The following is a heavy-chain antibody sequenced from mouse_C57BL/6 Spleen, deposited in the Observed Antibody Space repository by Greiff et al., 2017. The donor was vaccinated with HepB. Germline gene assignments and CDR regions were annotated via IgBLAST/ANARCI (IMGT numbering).Heavy chain of an antibody. J-gene: IGHJ1*03. V-gene: IGHV1-22*01. CDR1: GYTFTDYN. CDR2: INPNNGGT. Sequence: EVKLQESGPELVKPGASVKMSCKASGYTFTDYNMHWVKQSHGKSLEWIGYINPNNGGTSYNQKFKGKATLTGNKSSSTAYLELRSLTSEDSAVYYCARYGIFYYYGSSYWYFDVWGTGTTVTVSS. D-gene: IGHD1-1*01. CDR3: ARYGIFYYYGSSYWYFDV.